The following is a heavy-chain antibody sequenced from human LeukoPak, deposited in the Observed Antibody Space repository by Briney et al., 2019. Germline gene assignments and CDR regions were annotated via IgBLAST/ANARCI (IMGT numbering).Heavy chain of an antibody. CDR3: ARPGQRTDNAGLNHFDY. D-gene: IGHD3-9*01. CDR2: IYPGESAA. V-gene: IGHV5-51*01. Sequence: GESLKISCRGSGYTFTNYWIGWVRQMPGKGLEWMGIIYPGESAARYSPSFQGQVTISVDQSISTTYLQWSSLKASDTAIYYCARPGQRTDNAGLNHFDYWGQGTLVTVSS. J-gene: IGHJ4*02. CDR1: GYTFTNYW.